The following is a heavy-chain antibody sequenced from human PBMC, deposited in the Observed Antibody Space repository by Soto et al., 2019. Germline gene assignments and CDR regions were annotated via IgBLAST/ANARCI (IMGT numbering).Heavy chain of an antibody. CDR2: IYYSGSN. J-gene: IGHJ4*02. CDR3: ARVGGQRVLDY. CDR1: GGSISSGGYY. D-gene: IGHD3-16*01. V-gene: IGHV4-31*03. Sequence: PSETRSRTGPVSGGSISSGGYYWSCIRHHPWKGLEWIGYIYYSGSNYDNPSLKSRVTISVDTSKNQFSLKLSSVTAADTAVYYCARVGGQRVLDYWGQGTLVTISS.